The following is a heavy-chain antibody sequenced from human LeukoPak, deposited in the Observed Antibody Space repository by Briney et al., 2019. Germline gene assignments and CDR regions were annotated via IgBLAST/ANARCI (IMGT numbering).Heavy chain of an antibody. CDR3: ASSRYGSGSSPQLYYYYGMDV. Sequence: GGSLRLSCAASGFTFSDYYMSWIRQAPGKGLEWVSYISSSGSTIYYADSAKGRFTISRDNAKNSLYLQMNSLRAEDTAVYYCASSRYGSGSSPQLYYYYGMDVWGQGTTVTVSS. CDR2: ISSSGSTI. CDR1: GFTFSDYY. D-gene: IGHD3-10*01. V-gene: IGHV3-11*01. J-gene: IGHJ6*02.